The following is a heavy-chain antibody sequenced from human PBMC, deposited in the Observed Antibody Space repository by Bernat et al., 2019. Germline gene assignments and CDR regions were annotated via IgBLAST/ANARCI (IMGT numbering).Heavy chain of an antibody. CDR3: ARDRGATIWRV. CDR2: INYSGTT. D-gene: IGHD5-12*01. CDR1: GESITSVGYY. J-gene: IGHJ4*02. Sequence: QVQLQESGPGLVKPSQTLSLTCTVSGESITSVGYYWSWIRQFPGKGLEWIGSINYSGTTYYTPSLKSRVNISVDTSKSQFSLILNSVTASDTAVYYCARDRGATIWRVWGQGNLVTVSS. V-gene: IGHV4-31*03.